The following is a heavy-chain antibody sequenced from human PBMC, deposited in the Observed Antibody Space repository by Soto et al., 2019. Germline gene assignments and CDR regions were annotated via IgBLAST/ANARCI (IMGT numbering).Heavy chain of an antibody. V-gene: IGHV3-11*01. CDR3: ARHIVVVPAGFVYFDY. CDR1: GFTFSDYY. J-gene: IGHJ4*02. Sequence: PGGSLRLSCAASGFTFSDYYMSWIRQAPGKGLEWVSYISSSGSTIYYADSVKGRFTISRDNAKNSLYLQMSSLRAEDTAVYYCARHIVVVPAGFVYFDYWGQGTLVTVSS. CDR2: ISSSGSTI. D-gene: IGHD2-2*01.